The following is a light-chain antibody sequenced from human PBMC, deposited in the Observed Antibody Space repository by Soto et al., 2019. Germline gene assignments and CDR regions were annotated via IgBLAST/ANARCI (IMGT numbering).Light chain of an antibody. CDR3: SSYAVTNIFV. Sequence: QSVLTQPASVSGTPGQSITISCTGSNSDVGIYDFVSWYQHHPGRPPKLMIYEVSNRPSGVSNRFSGSKSGNTASLTISGLQAEDEADYYCSSYAVTNIFVFGTGTKVTVL. J-gene: IGLJ1*01. CDR2: EVS. V-gene: IGLV2-14*01. CDR1: NSDVGIYDF.